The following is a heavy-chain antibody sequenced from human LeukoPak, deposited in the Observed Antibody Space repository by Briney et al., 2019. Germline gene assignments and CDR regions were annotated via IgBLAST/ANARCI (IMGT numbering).Heavy chain of an antibody. Sequence: GGSLRLSCAASGFTFSSYSMNWVRQAPGKGLEWVSSISSSSSYIYYADSVKGRFTISRDNAKNSLYLQMTSLGAEDTAVYYCARDGLERVVTATKYYYYYGMDVWGQGTTVTVSS. CDR2: ISSSSSYI. CDR3: ARDGLERVVTATKYYYYYGMDV. J-gene: IGHJ6*02. CDR1: GFTFSSYS. D-gene: IGHD2-21*02. V-gene: IGHV3-21*01.